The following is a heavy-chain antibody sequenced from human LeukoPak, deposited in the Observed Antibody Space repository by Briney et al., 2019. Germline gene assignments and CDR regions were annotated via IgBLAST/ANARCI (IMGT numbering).Heavy chain of an antibody. CDR1: GFTFSSYG. V-gene: IGHV3-30*02. CDR2: IRYDGSNK. D-gene: IGHD2-2*01. J-gene: IGHJ5*02. Sequence: GGSLRLSCAGSGFTFSSYGMHWVRQAPGKGLEWVAFIRYDGSNKYYADSVKGRFTIFRDNSKNPLYQQMNSLRAEDTAVYYCAKAGGLGYCSSTSCHGFNLFDHWGQGTLVTVSS. CDR3: AKAGGLGYCSSTSCHGFNLFDH.